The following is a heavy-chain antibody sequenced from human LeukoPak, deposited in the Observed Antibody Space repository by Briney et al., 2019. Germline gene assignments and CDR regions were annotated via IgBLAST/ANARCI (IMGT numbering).Heavy chain of an antibody. CDR2: ISSSSSYI. CDR3: AREGRDCSGSSCYSNYYYGMDV. D-gene: IGHD2-15*01. Sequence: GGSLRLSCAASGFTFSSYSMNWVRQAPGKGLEWVSSISSSSSYIYYADSVKGRFTISRDNAKNSLYLQMNSLRAEDTAVYYCAREGRDCSGSSCYSNYYYGMDVWGQGTTATVSS. J-gene: IGHJ6*02. CDR1: GFTFSSYS. V-gene: IGHV3-21*01.